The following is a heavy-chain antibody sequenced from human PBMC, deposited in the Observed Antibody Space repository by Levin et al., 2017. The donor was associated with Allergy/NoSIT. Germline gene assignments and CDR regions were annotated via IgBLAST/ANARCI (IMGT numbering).Heavy chain of an antibody. CDR1: GFTFSSYA. Sequence: GESLKISCAASGFTFSSYAMSWVRQAPGQGLEWISAISGSGVNTYYADSVKGRFTISRDKSKNTLFLQMNSLRAEDTALYYCAKQGHFAIAKPYYHYGMDVWGQGTTVTISS. D-gene: IGHD2-21*01. V-gene: IGHV3-23*01. J-gene: IGHJ6*02. CDR2: ISGSGVNT. CDR3: AKQGHFAIAKPYYHYGMDV.